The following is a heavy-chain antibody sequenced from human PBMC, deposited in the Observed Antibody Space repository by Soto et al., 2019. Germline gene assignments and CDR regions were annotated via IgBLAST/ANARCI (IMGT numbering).Heavy chain of an antibody. CDR2: ISTYNGNT. CDR1: GYTFTRYG. J-gene: IGHJ1*01. Sequence: ASGKVSCKASGYTFTRYGISWVRQAPGQGLEWMGWISTYNGNTKYAQKLQGRVTMTTDTSTSTAYMELRSLRSDDTAVFYCARERLRGVGSVFCGQGPLVTLSS. V-gene: IGHV1-18*01. D-gene: IGHD3-10*01. CDR3: ARERLRGVGSVF.